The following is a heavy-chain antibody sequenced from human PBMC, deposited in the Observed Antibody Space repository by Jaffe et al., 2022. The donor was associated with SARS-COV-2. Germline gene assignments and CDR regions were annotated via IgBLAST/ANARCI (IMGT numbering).Heavy chain of an antibody. Sequence: QITLKESGPTLVKPTQTLTLTCTFSGFSLSTSGVGVGWIRQPPGKALEWLALIYWDDDKRYSPSLKSRLTITKDTSKNQVVLTMTNMDPVDTATYYCAHTDPRMSSSWNNWFDPWGQGTLVTVSS. CDR3: AHTDPRMSSSWNNWFDP. CDR1: GFSLSTSGVG. V-gene: IGHV2-5*02. J-gene: IGHJ5*02. D-gene: IGHD6-13*01. CDR2: IYWDDDK.